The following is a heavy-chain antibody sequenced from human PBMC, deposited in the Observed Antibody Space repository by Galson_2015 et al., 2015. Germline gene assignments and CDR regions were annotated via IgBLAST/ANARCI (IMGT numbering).Heavy chain of an antibody. CDR3: ARDSGSSGYSPYYFDY. CDR2: IYHSGST. J-gene: IGHJ4*02. D-gene: IGHD3-22*01. Sequence: SETLSLTCDVSGYSLRSGYYWGWIRQPPEKGLEWIGNIYHSGSTYYNPSLKSRVTISVDTSKNQFSLKLSSVTAADTAVYYCARDSGSSGYSPYYFDYWGQGALVTISS. CDR1: GYSLRSGYY. V-gene: IGHV4-38-2*02.